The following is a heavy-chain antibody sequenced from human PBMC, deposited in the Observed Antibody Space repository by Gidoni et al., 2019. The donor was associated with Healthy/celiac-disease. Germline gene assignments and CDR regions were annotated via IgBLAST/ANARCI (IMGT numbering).Heavy chain of an antibody. V-gene: IGHV4-59*01. J-gene: IGHJ4*02. Sequence: NPSLKSRVTISVDTSKNQFSLKLSSVTAADTAVYYCARDSQTNWFDYWGQGTLVTVSS. CDR3: ARDSQTNWFDY. D-gene: IGHD7-27*01.